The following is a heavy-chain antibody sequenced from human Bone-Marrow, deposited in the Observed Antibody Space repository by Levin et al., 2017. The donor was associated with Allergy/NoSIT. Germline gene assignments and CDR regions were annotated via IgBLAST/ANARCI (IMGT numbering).Heavy chain of an antibody. Sequence: ASVKVSCKASGYTFTHYPVHWVRQAPGQGLEWMGWINTNTGDPTYAQGFTGRFAFSFNTSVSTAFLQIEDLKAEDTAAYYCARSSGQRYSFWRGPPTRSWYFDLWGRGTLVAVSS. CDR1: GYTFTHYP. J-gene: IGHJ2*01. CDR3: ARSSGQRYSFWRGPPTRSWYFDL. V-gene: IGHV7-4-1*01. D-gene: IGHD3-3*01. CDR2: INTNTGDP.